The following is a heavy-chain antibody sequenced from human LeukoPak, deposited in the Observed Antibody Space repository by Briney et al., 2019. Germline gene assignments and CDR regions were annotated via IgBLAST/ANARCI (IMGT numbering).Heavy chain of an antibody. D-gene: IGHD5-24*01. J-gene: IGHJ3*01. CDR1: GFTFSSYA. V-gene: IGHV3-23*01. CDR3: AKDIQLST. Sequence: GGSLRLSCAASGFTFSSYAMSWVRQAPGKGLEWVSLISFSGDNSYYADSVKGRFTISRDNSKNTLSLQMNSLRVEDTAIYYCAKDIQLSTWGLGTMVTVSS. CDR2: ISFSGDNS.